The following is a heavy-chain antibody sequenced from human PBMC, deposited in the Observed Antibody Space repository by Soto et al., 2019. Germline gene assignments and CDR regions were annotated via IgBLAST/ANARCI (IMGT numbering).Heavy chain of an antibody. D-gene: IGHD3-22*01. Sequence: ASVKVSCKASGYTFTSYYMHWVRQAPGQGLEWMGIINPSGGSTSYAQKFQGRVTISGDNAKNSVYLQMNSLRGDDTAVYYCATKGDSGSIWGQGTLVTVSS. J-gene: IGHJ4*02. V-gene: IGHV1-46*01. CDR2: INPSGGST. CDR3: ATKGDSGSI. CDR1: GYTFTSYY.